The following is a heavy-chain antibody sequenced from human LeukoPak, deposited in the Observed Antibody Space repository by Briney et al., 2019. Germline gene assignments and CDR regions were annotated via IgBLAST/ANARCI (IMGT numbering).Heavy chain of an antibody. CDR1: GFTFSDYY. J-gene: IGHJ4*02. V-gene: IGHV3-11*01. Sequence: GGSLRLSCAASGFTFSDYYMSWIRQAPGKGLEWVSYISPSDNGIYYADSVEGRFTISRDNAKNSLYLQMNSLRAEDTAVYYCARGKSGYCSGGSCRHYFDYWGQGTLVTVSS. D-gene: IGHD2-15*01. CDR3: ARGKSGYCSGGSCRHYFDY. CDR2: ISPSDNGI.